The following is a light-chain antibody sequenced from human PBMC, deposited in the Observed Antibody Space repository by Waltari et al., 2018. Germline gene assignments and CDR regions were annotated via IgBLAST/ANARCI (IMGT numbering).Light chain of an antibody. J-gene: IGLJ2*01. Sequence: NFMLTQPHSVSESLGKTVTISCTGSGANIANNYVQWYQQRPGSAPTTVIYEDNRRPAGVPARFSCSIDSSSSSASLTISGLKTEDEADYYCQSYDHNNVLFGGGTKLTVL. CDR3: QSYDHNNVL. CDR2: EDN. CDR1: GANIANNY. V-gene: IGLV6-57*02.